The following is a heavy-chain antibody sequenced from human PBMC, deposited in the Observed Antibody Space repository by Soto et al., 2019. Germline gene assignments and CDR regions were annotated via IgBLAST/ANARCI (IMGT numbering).Heavy chain of an antibody. CDR1: GFTFSSYW. D-gene: IGHD4-17*01. J-gene: IGHJ4*02. Sequence: EVQLVESGGGLVQPGGSLRLSCAASGFTFSSYWMHWVRQTPGKGLVWVSRIDREGSDTAYADSVKGRFTSSRDNAKNTLYLQMNSLRAEDTAVYYCARATTTVTTRPTLGYWGQGTLVTVSS. CDR2: IDREGSDT. CDR3: ARATTTVTTRPTLGY. V-gene: IGHV3-74*01.